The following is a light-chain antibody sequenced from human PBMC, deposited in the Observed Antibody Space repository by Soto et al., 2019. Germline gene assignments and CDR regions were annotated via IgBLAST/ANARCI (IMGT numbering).Light chain of an antibody. Sequence: DIQMTQSPSSLSASVGDRVTITCRASQGISNYLAWYQQKPGKAPKLLIYDASSMDTGVPARFSGSGSGTEFTLTISSLQPDDFATYYCQQYNSYSPTFGQGTKVDIK. V-gene: IGKV1-5*01. CDR3: QQYNSYSPT. J-gene: IGKJ1*01. CDR1: QGISNY. CDR2: DAS.